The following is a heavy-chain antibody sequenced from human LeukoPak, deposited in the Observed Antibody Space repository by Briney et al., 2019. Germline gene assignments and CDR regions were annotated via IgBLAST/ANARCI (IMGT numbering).Heavy chain of an antibody. CDR3: ARVRSYYDFWSGYEFDY. V-gene: IGHV3-7*01. J-gene: IGHJ4*02. D-gene: IGHD3-3*01. CDR1: GFTFSSYW. Sequence: GGSLRLSCAASGFTFSSYWMSWVRQAPGKGLEWVANIKLDGSEKYYVDSVKGRFTISRDNAKNSLYLQMNSLRAEDTAVYYCARVRSYYDFWSGYEFDYWGQGTLVTVSS. CDR2: IKLDGSEK.